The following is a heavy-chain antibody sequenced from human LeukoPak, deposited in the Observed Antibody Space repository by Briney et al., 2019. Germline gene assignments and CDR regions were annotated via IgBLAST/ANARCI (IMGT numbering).Heavy chain of an antibody. V-gene: IGHV4-59*01. CDR2: IYYSGST. D-gene: IGHD3-3*01. CDR1: GGSISSYY. Sequence: PSETPSLTCTVSGGSISSYYWSWIRQPPGKGLEWIGYIYYSGSTNYNPSLKSRVTISVDTSKNQFSLKLSSVTAADTAVYYCARGSYYDFWSGYYTGGYFDYWGQGTLVTVSS. J-gene: IGHJ4*02. CDR3: ARGSYYDFWSGYYTGGYFDY.